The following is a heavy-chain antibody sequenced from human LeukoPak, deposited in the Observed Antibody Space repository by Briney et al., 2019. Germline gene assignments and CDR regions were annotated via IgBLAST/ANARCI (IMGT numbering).Heavy chain of an antibody. Sequence: GGSLRLSCAASGFTFSSYRMNWVRQAPGKGLEWISHISSSSSTIYYTDSVKGRFTISRDNAKSSLYLQMNSLRAEDTAVYYCARGFCSGGKCPHFDYCGQGTLVTVSS. D-gene: IGHD2-15*01. J-gene: IGHJ4*02. CDR2: ISSSSSTI. V-gene: IGHV3-48*04. CDR3: ARGFCSGGKCPHFDY. CDR1: GFTFSSYR.